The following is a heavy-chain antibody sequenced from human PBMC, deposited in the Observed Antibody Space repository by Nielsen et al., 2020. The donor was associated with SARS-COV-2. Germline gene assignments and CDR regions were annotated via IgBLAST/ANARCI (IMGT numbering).Heavy chain of an antibody. CDR1: GFTFTTYA. CDR2: ISCGGTNS. D-gene: IGHD2-21*01. V-gene: IGHV3-23*01. J-gene: IGHJ4*02. CDR3: ANDFGDCGSSACRPK. Sequence: GGSLRLSCAASGFTFTTYAMSWIRQAPGKGLAWISAISCGGTNSFYADSVKGRFTISRDNSNHTLYLQLTNLRAEDTAVYYCANDFGDCGSSACRPKWGQGSRITVSS.